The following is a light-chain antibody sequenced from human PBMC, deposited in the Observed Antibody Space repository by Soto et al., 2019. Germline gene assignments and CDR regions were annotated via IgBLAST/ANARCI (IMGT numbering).Light chain of an antibody. CDR2: RNN. CDR1: SSNIGSKY. Sequence: QSVLTQPPSASGTPGQRGTISCSGISSNIGSKYVYCYQQLPGTAPKLLMYRNNQRPSGVPDRFSGSKSGTSASLAISGLRSEDEADYYCAAWDAGVSGPAFGGGTKLTVL. J-gene: IGLJ2*01. CDR3: AAWDAGVSGPA. V-gene: IGLV1-47*01.